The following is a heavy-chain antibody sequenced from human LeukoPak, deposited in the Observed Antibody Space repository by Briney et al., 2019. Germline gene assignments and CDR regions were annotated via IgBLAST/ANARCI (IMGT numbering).Heavy chain of an antibody. V-gene: IGHV3-9*01. CDR3: AKDREMATITGYFQH. Sequence: GGSLRLSCAASGFTFDDYAMHWVRQAPGKGLEWVSGISWNSGCIGYADSVKGRFTISRDNAKNSLYLQMNSLRAEDTALYYCAKDREMATITGYFQHWGQGTLVTVSS. CDR1: GFTFDDYA. CDR2: ISWNSGCI. J-gene: IGHJ1*01. D-gene: IGHD5-24*01.